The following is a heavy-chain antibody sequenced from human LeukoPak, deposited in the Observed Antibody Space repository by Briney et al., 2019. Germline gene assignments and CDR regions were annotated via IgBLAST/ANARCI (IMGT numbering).Heavy chain of an antibody. CDR1: GTSIRSSSMY. J-gene: IGHJ4*02. D-gene: IGHD3-22*01. CDR3: ARHVAYYYDSSGYPDF. CDR2: VYYTGST. V-gene: IGHV4-39*01. Sequence: SETLSLTCTVSGTSIRSSSMYWGWIRQPPGRGLEWLGSVYYTGSTFHNPSLKRRVTIPVDTSKNQFSLRLTSVTAADTAIYYCARHVAYYYDSSGYPDFWGQGTLVTVSS.